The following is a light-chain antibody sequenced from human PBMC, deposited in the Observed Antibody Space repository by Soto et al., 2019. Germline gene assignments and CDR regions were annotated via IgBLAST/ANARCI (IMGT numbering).Light chain of an antibody. CDR3: QKYDSAPT. Sequence: EIVLTQSPGTLSLSPGERATLSCRASQSVSSNLAWYQQKPGQAPRLLIYGASTRATGIPARFSGSGSGTEFTLTISSLQPEDVASYYCQKYDSAPTFGPGTKVDIK. CDR1: QSVSSN. CDR2: GAS. J-gene: IGKJ1*01. V-gene: IGKV3-15*01.